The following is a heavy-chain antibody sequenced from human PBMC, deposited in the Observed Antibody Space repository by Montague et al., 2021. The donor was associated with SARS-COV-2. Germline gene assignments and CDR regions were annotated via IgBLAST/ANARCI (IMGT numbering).Heavy chain of an antibody. V-gene: IGHV4-34*01. CDR1: GGSFSGCY. CDR2: INHSGST. J-gene: IGHJ4*02. CDR3: ARGGGYSYGALDY. D-gene: IGHD5-18*01. Sequence: SETLSLTCVVYGGSFSGCYWSWIRQPPGKGLEWIGEINHSGSTNYNPSLKSRVTILVDTSKKQFSLRLNSVTAADTAVYYCARGGGYSYGALDYWGQGTLVTVSS.